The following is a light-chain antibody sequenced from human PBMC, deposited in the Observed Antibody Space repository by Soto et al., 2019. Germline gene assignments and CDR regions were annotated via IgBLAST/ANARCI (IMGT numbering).Light chain of an antibody. J-gene: IGLJ1*01. CDR3: CSYAGSSTFAFYV. Sequence: QSALTQPASVSGSPGRSITISCTGTSSDVGSYNLVSWYQQHPGKAPKLMIYEVSKRPSGVSNRFSGSKSGNTASLTISGLQAEDEADYYCCSYAGSSTFAFYVFGTGTKVTVL. CDR1: SSDVGSYNL. CDR2: EVS. V-gene: IGLV2-23*02.